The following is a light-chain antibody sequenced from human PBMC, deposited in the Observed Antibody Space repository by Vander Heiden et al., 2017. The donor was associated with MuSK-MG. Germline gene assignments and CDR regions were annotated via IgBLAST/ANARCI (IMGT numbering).Light chain of an antibody. J-gene: IGKJ4*01. Sequence: EIVLTQSPATLSLSPGEKATLSCGASQTVSNFLAWYQQKPGQAPRLLIYDATKRATGVPARFSGSGFGSYFSLTISSLEAEDFAVYYCQQGSDWPRTFGGGTRVEIK. CDR1: QTVSNF. CDR2: DAT. V-gene: IGKV3-11*01. CDR3: QQGSDWPRT.